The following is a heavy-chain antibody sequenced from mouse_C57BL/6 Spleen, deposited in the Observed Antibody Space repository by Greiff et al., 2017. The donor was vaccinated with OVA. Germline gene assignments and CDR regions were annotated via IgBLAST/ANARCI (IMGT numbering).Heavy chain of an antibody. J-gene: IGHJ2*01. CDR1: GYTFTSYT. CDR2: INPRSGYT. V-gene: IGHV1-7*01. Sequence: QVQLKESGAELAKPGASVKLSCKASGYTFTSYTMHWVNQRPGQGLEWIGYINPRSGYTKYNQKFKDKATLTADKSSSTAYMQLSSLTYEDSAVXCCANYLDYWGQGTTLTVSS. CDR3: ANYLDY.